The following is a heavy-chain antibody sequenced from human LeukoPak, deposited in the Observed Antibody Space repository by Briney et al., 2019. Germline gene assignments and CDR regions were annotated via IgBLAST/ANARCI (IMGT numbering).Heavy chain of an antibody. J-gene: IGHJ6*02. D-gene: IGHD1-26*01. CDR2: ISVSGSYT. Sequence: PGGSLRLSCAASGFTFSDYYISWIRQAPGKGLEWISYISVSGSYTNYADSVKGRFTISRDNAKNSLYLQMISLRAEDTAVYYCARCGTPNNYYGYGVDVWGQGTTVIVSS. CDR1: GFTFSDYY. CDR3: ARCGTPNNYYGYGVDV. V-gene: IGHV3-11*03.